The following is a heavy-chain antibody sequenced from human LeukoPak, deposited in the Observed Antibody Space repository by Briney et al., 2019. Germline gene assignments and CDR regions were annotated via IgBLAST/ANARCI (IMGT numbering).Heavy chain of an antibody. J-gene: IGHJ6*03. CDR1: GGSISSSNW. V-gene: IGHV4-4*02. Sequence: KPSETLSLTCAVSGGSISSSNWWSWVRQPPGKGLEWIGEIYHSGSTNYNPSLKSRVTISVDKSKNQFSLKLSSVTAADTAVYYCARDLIRYSSSSYMDVWGKGTTVTVSS. CDR2: IYHSGST. D-gene: IGHD6-13*01. CDR3: ARDLIRYSSSSYMDV.